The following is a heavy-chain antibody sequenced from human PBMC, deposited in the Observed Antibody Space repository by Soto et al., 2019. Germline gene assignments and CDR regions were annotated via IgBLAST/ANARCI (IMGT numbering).Heavy chain of an antibody. CDR1: GFSFSSYW. J-gene: IGHJ4*02. V-gene: IGHV3-7*04. CDR2: IKHDGSEK. Sequence: EVQLVESGGGLVQPGGSLRLSCAASGFSFSSYWMSWVRQAPGKGLEWVASIKHDGSEKNYVDSVKGRFTISRDNAKNSLSLQMNSLRAEDTAVYYCARGYSDYVPLAAPFDYWGPGTLVTVSS. D-gene: IGHD5-12*01. CDR3: ARGYSDYVPLAAPFDY.